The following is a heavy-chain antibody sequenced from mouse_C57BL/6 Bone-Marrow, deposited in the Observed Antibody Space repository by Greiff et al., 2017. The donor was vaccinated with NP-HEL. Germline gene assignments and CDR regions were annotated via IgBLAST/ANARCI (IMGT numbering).Heavy chain of an antibody. CDR2: IWSGGST. Sequence: QVQLQQSGPGLVQPSQSLSITCTVSGFSLTSYGVHWVRQSPGKGLEWLGVIWSGGSTDYNAAFISRLSISKDNSKSQVFFKMNSLQADDTAIYYCARKALYDGYYDYAMDYWGRGTSVTVSS. CDR3: ARKALYDGYYDYAMDY. D-gene: IGHD2-3*01. J-gene: IGHJ4*01. CDR1: GFSLTSYG. V-gene: IGHV2-2*01.